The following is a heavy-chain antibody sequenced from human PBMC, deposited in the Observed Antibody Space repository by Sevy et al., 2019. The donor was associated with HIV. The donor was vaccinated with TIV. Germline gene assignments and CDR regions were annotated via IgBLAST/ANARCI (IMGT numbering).Heavy chain of an antibody. D-gene: IGHD3-16*01. V-gene: IGHV7-4-1*02. CDR2: INTNTGNP. CDR3: ARELGPFDY. CDR1: GYNFRSYN. J-gene: IGHJ4*02. Sequence: ASVKVSCKASGYNFRSYNMNWVRQAPGQGLEWMGWINTNTGNPTYVQGFTGRFVFSLDTSVSTAYLEISSLKAEDTAVYYCARELGPFDYSGQRTRVTVSS.